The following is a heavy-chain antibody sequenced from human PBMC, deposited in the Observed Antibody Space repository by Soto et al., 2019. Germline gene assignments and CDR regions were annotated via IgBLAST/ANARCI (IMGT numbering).Heavy chain of an antibody. CDR1: GFTFDDYT. Sequence: GGSLRLSCAASGFTFDDYTMHWVRQAPGKGLEWVSLISWDGGSTYYADSVKGRFTISRDNSKNSLYLQMNSLRTEDTALYYCAKDLYYYDSSGSPGGFDYWGQGTLVTVAS. CDR3: AKDLYYYDSSGSPGGFDY. CDR2: ISWDGGST. J-gene: IGHJ4*02. V-gene: IGHV3-43*01. D-gene: IGHD3-22*01.